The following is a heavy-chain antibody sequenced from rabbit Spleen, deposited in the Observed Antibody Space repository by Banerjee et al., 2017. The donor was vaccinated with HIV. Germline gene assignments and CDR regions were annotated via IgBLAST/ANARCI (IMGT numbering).Heavy chain of an antibody. CDR3: ARDSNDWCFDV. CDR1: GFSFSSNW. V-gene: IGHV1S45*01. D-gene: IGHD4-1*01. J-gene: IGHJ3*01. CDR2: IDTNDGDT. Sequence: LEESGGGLVKPGGTLTLTCTVSGFSFSSNWICWVRQAPGKGLEWIACIDTNDGDTDYANWPKGRFTVSKTSSTTVTLQMTSLTAADTATYFCARDSNDWCFDVWGQGTLVTVS.